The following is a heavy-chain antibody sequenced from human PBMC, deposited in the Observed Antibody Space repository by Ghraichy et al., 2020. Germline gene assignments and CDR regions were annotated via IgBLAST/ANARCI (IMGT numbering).Heavy chain of an antibody. V-gene: IGHV3-23*01. J-gene: IGHJ6*02. CDR2: ISGPGDGT. CDR3: ANRIEAHGGMDV. D-gene: IGHD6-6*01. CDR1: GFTFRSYA. Sequence: GGSLRLSCVASGFTFRSYAMTWVRQAPGKGLEWVSTISGPGDGTYYADSVKGRFTVSRDNSKETLYLLMSSLRPDDTAVYYCANRIEAHGGMDVWGQGTTVTVSS.